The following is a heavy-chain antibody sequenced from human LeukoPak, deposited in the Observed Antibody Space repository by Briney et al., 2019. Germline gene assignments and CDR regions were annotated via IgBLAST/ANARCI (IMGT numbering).Heavy chain of an antibody. V-gene: IGHV4-34*01. J-gene: IGHJ6*02. D-gene: IGHD2-21*02. CDR3: ARAYCGGDCRPPYYYYGMDV. CDR1: GGSFSGYY. CDR2: INHSGST. Sequence: SETLSLTCAVYGGSFSGYYWSWIRQPPGKGLEWIGEINHSGSTNYNPSLKSRVTISVDTSKNQFSLRLSSVTAADTAVYYCARAYCGGDCRPPYYYYGMDVWGQGTTVTVSS.